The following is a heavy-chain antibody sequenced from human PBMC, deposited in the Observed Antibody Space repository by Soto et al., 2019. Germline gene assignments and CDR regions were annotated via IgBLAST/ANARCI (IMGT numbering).Heavy chain of an antibody. D-gene: IGHD3-3*01. V-gene: IGHV3-15*01. J-gene: IGHJ4*02. CDR1: GFTFSNAW. CDR2: IKSKTDGGTT. Sequence: GGSLRLSCAASGFTFSNAWMSWVRQAPGKGLEWVGRIKSKTDGGTTDYAAPVKGRFTISRDDSKNTLYLQMNSLKTEDTAVYYCTTDSLQQWILGPEWFVYWGQGTRVTVSS. CDR3: TTDSLQQWILGPEWFVY.